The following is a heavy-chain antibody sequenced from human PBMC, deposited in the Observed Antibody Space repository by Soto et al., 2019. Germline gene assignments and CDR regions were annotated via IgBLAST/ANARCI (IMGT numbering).Heavy chain of an antibody. V-gene: IGHV3-74*01. CDR3: GRGGSGIYGMDI. D-gene: IGHD6-13*01. Sequence: EVQLVESGGGLVQPGGSLRLACAASGFTFSSYWMHWVRQAPGKGLVWISRIIRDGSSTNYADSVKGRFTISRDTAKNTMYLEINSLRADDTAVYFCGRGGSGIYGMDIWGQGTTVIVSS. J-gene: IGHJ6*02. CDR2: IIRDGSST. CDR1: GFTFSSYW.